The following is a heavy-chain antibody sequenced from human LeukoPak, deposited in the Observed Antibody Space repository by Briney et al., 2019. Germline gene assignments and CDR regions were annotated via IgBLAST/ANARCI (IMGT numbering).Heavy chain of an antibody. J-gene: IGHJ4*02. CDR3: ARYYTSGSLDY. CDR1: GYSISSGYY. Sequence: SETLSLTCTVSGYSISSGYYWGWIRQPPGKGPEWIGSIYHSGSTYYNPPLKSRLTISVDTSKNQSSLTLSSLPAPDTAVYYCARYYTSGSLDYWGQGTLVTVSS. D-gene: IGHD3-10*01. V-gene: IGHV4-38-2*02. CDR2: IYHSGST.